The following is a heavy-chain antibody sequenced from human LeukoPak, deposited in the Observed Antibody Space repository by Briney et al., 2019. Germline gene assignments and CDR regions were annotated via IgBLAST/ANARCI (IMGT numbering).Heavy chain of an antibody. V-gene: IGHV4-59*08. D-gene: IGHD1-26*01. J-gene: IGHJ3*02. Sequence: SETLSLTCTVSGGSMSSYYWSWIRQPPGKGLEWIGYIYDSGSTNYNPSLKSRVTISVDTSNNQFSLKLNSVTAADTAVYYCARHGMSGIYRRPFDIWGQGTMVTVSS. CDR3: ARHGMSGIYRRPFDI. CDR1: GGSMSSYY. CDR2: IYDSGST.